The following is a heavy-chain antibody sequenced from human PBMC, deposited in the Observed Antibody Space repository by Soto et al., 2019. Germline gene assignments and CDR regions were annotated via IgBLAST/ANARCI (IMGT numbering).Heavy chain of an antibody. CDR2: MNPNSGNT. J-gene: IGHJ6*02. Sequence: QVQLVQSGAEVKKPGASVKVSCKASGYTFTSYDINWVRQATGQGLEWMGWMNPNSGNTGYAQKFQGRVTMTRNTSISTAYMELSSLRSEDTAVYYCARGQAWLVQRYYYGMDVWGQGTTVTVSS. D-gene: IGHD6-19*01. CDR1: GYTFTSYD. CDR3: ARGQAWLVQRYYYGMDV. V-gene: IGHV1-8*01.